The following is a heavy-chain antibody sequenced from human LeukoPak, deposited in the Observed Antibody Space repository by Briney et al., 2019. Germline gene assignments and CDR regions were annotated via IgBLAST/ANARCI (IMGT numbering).Heavy chain of an antibody. CDR3: ARGKIYFDPLHDY. CDR2: ISGKSERT. Sequence: GGSLRLSCAASGFTFSSYWMSWVRQAAGKGLEWVSGISGKSERTNYADSVKGRFTISRDNSKNTVYLQMSSLRAEDTAVYYCARGKIYFDPLHDYWGQGILVTVSS. D-gene: IGHD3-22*01. J-gene: IGHJ4*02. V-gene: IGHV3-23*01. CDR1: GFTFSSYW.